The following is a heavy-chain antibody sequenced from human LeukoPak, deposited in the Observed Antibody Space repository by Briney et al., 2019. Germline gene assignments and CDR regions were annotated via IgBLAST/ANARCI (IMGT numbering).Heavy chain of an antibody. J-gene: IGHJ4*02. V-gene: IGHV3-9*01. Sequence: GGSLRLSCAASGFTFDDYATHWVRQAPGKGLEWVSGISWRSDSVDYAESVKGRFTISRDNAKNSLYLQMNSLRADDTALYYCAKDWSYGGNSWKYFGSWGQGILVTVSS. CDR1: GFTFDDYA. D-gene: IGHD4-23*01. CDR3: AKDWSYGGNSWKYFGS. CDR2: ISWRSDSV.